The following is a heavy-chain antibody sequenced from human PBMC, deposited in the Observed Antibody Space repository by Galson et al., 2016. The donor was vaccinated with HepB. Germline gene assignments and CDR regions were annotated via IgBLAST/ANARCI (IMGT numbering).Heavy chain of an antibody. Sequence: SLRLSCAASGFTFNDVWMSWVRQAPGKGLEWVGRINRKREGGSTDYAAPVKGRFTISRDESMNTLYLLMNSLKTEDTAVYYCTTCISCYGIYYSYGMDVWGLGTTVIVSS. V-gene: IGHV3-15*01. J-gene: IGHJ6*02. CDR3: TTCISCYGIYYSYGMDV. CDR1: GFTFNDVW. CDR2: INRKREGGST. D-gene: IGHD2-2*01.